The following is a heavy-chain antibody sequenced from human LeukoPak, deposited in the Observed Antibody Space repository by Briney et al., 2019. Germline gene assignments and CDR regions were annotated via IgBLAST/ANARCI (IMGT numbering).Heavy chain of an antibody. V-gene: IGHV3-13*01. D-gene: IGHD5-18*01. Sequence: QSGGSLRPSCTATGLTIGRHDMNWFGEPPGKGLKCVAALASGSQTFYAGSVKGRFNVSRDDAKNSLYLQMNSLRAGDTAVYYCVREARGYHYTYFDYWGQGTLVTVSS. CDR2: LASGSQT. CDR3: VREARGYHYTYFDY. CDR1: GLTIGRHD. J-gene: IGHJ4*02.